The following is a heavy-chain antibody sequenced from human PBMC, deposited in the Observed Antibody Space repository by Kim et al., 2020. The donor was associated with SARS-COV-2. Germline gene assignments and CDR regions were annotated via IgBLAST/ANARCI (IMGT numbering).Heavy chain of an antibody. CDR2: IGTAGDA. CDR3: ASRGYSSTNCYEPYYYGM. Sequence: GGSLRLSCAASGFTFSSYDMHWVRQATGKGLEWVSAIGTAGDAYYPGSVQDRFTISRENAKNYLYLQLNSLIAGDTTAYYCASRGYSSTNCYEPYYYGM. CDR1: GFTFSSYD. J-gene: IGHJ6*01. D-gene: IGHD2-2*01. V-gene: IGHV3-13*01.